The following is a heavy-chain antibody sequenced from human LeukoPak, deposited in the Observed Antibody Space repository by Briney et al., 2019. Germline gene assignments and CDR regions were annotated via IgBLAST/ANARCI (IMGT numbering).Heavy chain of an antibody. CDR1: GYTFTSYD. CDR2: MNPNSGNT. CDR3: ARAHQGSGSPSTGFDY. Sequence: GASVKLSCKASGYTFTSYDINWVRQATGQGLEWMGWMNPNSGNTGYAQKFQGRVTMTRSTSISTAYMELSSLRSEDTAVYYCARAHQGSGSPSTGFDYWGQGTLVTVSS. V-gene: IGHV1-8*01. D-gene: IGHD3-10*01. J-gene: IGHJ4*02.